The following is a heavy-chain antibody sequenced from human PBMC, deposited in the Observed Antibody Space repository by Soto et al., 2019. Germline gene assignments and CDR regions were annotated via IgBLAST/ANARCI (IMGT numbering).Heavy chain of an antibody. V-gene: IGHV1-3*01. CDR2: INADNGNT. Sequence: ASVKVSCKASGYTFTSYAMHWVRQAPGQRLEWMGWINADNGNTKYSQKFQGRVTMTRDTSTSTAYMELRSLRSDDTAVYYCARTQVWFDPWGQGTLVTVSS. J-gene: IGHJ5*02. CDR3: ARTQVWFDP. CDR1: GYTFTSYA.